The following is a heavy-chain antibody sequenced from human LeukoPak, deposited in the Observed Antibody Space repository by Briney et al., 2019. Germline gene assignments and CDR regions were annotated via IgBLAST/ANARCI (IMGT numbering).Heavy chain of an antibody. CDR1: GFTFGSNW. CDR3: ARGKTDQYCRSTSCYRPSDY. CDR2: IDNDGSRI. D-gene: IGHD2-2*02. J-gene: IGHJ4*02. V-gene: IGHV3-74*01. Sequence: GGSLRLSCAVSGFTFGSNWMYWVRQAPGKGLVWVSRIDNDGSRIIYADSVKGRFTVSRDNAKDTLYLQMNNLRAEDTAVYYCARGKTDQYCRSTSCYRPSDYWGQGTLATVSS.